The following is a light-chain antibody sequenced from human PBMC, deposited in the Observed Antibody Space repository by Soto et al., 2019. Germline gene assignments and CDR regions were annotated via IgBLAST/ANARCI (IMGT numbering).Light chain of an antibody. CDR2: DVS. J-gene: IGKJ1*01. CDR3: QQSNSYYT. V-gene: IGKV1-5*01. Sequence: DVQMTKSPSTLSASVGDRVTITCRASQSISSWLAWYQQKPGKAPKLLIYDVSSLESGVPSRFSGSGSGTEFTLTISSLQPDDFATYYCQQSNSYYTFGQGTKLDIK. CDR1: QSISSW.